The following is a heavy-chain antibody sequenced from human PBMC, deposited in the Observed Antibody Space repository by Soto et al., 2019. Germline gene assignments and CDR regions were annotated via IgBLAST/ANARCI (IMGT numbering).Heavy chain of an antibody. J-gene: IGHJ4*02. V-gene: IGHV1-69*19. Sequence: QVQLVQSGAEMKKPGSSVKVSCQSSGGTFNTYAMNWVRQAPGQGPEWMGDISPMFGAANYAPKFQGRVTIPAGESTGTSYMQLSSLTSEDTALYFCAREVQVHTPAFVYWGQGTLVTVSS. D-gene: IGHD3-10*01. CDR3: AREVQVHTPAFVY. CDR1: GGTFNTYA. CDR2: ISPMFGAA.